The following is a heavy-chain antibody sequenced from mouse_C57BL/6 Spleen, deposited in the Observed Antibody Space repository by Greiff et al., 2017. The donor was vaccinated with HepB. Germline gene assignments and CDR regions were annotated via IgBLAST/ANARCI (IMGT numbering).Heavy chain of an antibody. CDR1: GYAFSSSW. CDR2: IYPGDGDT. V-gene: IGHV1-82*01. CDR3: ARYYYGSPFDV. D-gene: IGHD1-1*01. Sequence: QVQLQQSGPELVKPGASVKISCKASGYAFSSSWMNWVKQRPGKGLEWIGRIYPGDGDTNYNGKFKGKATLTADKSSSTAYMQLSSLTSEDSAVYFCARYYYGSPFDVWGTGTTVTVSS. J-gene: IGHJ1*03.